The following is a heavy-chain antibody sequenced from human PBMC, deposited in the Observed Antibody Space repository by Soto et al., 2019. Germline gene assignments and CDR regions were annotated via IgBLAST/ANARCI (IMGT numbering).Heavy chain of an antibody. CDR3: ARILFGRSVAGGYFYMDV. CDR1: GFSLSNGKVG. CDR2: IFSNDEK. V-gene: IGHV2-26*01. Sequence: HVTLKESGPVLVKPTETLTLTCTVSGFSLSNGKVGVSWIRQPPGKALEWLAHIFSNDEKSYRTSLKSRLTIPEDTSKRQVVLTMTNADPVDTATYYCARILFGRSVAGGYFYMDVWGKGTTVTVSS. J-gene: IGHJ6*03. D-gene: IGHD6-19*01.